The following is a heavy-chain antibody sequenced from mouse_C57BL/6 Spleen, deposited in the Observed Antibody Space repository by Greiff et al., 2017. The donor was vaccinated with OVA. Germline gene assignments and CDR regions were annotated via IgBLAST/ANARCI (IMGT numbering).Heavy chain of an antibody. CDR1: GYTFTSYW. CDR2: IDPSDSYT. V-gene: IGHV1-59*01. Sequence: QVQLQQPGAELVRPGTSVKLSCKASGYTFTSYWMHWVKQRPGQGLEWIGVIDPSDSYTNYNQKFKGKATLTVDTSSSTAYMQLSSLTSEDSAVYYGAREDSSYGDYYAMDYWGQGTSVTVSS. CDR3: AREDSSYGDYYAMDY. J-gene: IGHJ4*01. D-gene: IGHD1-1*01.